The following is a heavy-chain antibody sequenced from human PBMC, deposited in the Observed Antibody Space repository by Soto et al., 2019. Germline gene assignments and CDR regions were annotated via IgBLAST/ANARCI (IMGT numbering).Heavy chain of an antibody. CDR3: ARDGRGVGAAHFDY. CDR2: IHASGST. CDR1: GGSISGYY. D-gene: IGHD2-15*01. Sequence: KPSETLSLTCTVSGGSISGYYWSWIRQPAGKGLEWIGRIHASGSTNYNPSLKSRVTMSVDTSKNQFSLKLGSVTAADTAVYYCARDGRGVGAAHFDYWGQGTLVTVSS. J-gene: IGHJ4*02. V-gene: IGHV4-4*07.